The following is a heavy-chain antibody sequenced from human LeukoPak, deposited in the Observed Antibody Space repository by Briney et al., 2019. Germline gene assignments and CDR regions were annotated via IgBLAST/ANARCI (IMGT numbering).Heavy chain of an antibody. Sequence: GGSLRLSCAASGFTFSSYAMSWVRQAPGKGLEWVSAISGSGGSTYYADSVKGRFTISRDDSKNTLYLQMNSLRAEDTAVYYCGYSSSWKGAFDIWGQGTMVTVSS. CDR1: GFTFSSYA. D-gene: IGHD6-13*01. CDR3: GYSSSWKGAFDI. CDR2: ISGSGGST. V-gene: IGHV3-23*01. J-gene: IGHJ3*02.